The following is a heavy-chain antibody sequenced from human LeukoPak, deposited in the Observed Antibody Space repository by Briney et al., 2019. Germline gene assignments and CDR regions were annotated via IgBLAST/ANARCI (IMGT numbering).Heavy chain of an antibody. V-gene: IGHV3-21*01. CDR2: ISSSSSYI. CDR3: ASLGINFDY. Sequence: GGSLRLSCVASGFTFSSYSMNWVRQAPGKGLEWVSSISSSSSYIYYADSVKGRFTISRDNAKNSLYLQMNSLRAEDTAVYYCASLGINFDYWGQGTLVTVSS. J-gene: IGHJ4*02. CDR1: GFTFSSYS. D-gene: IGHD1-14*01.